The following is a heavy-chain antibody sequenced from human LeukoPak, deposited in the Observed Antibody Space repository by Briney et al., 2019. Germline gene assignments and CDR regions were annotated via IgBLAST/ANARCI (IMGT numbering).Heavy chain of an antibody. CDR3: ARDYGDDYYYYYGMDV. CDR2: ICYDGSNR. V-gene: IGHV3-33*01. Sequence: QSGGSLRLSCAASGFTFSSYGMHWVRQAPGKGLEWVAVICYDGSNRYYADSVKGRFTISRDNSKNTLYLQMNSLRAEDTAVYYCARDYGDDYYYYYGMDVWGQGTTVTVSS. J-gene: IGHJ6*02. D-gene: IGHD4-17*01. CDR1: GFTFSSYG.